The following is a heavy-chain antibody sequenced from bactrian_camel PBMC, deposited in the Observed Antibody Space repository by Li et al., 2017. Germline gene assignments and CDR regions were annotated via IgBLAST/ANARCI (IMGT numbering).Heavy chain of an antibody. CDR3: AAGRFGPPSAYSENWVDY. D-gene: IGHD4*01. V-gene: IGHV3S53*01. CDR2: IDSVGTS. Sequence: HVQLVESGGGSVQAGGPLRLSCVASGYTYRRHCMGWFRQAPGKEREGVAAIDSVGTSRYTGSVKGRFTISKDNVKNTVYLQMDNLKPEDTAIYYCAAGRFGPPSAYSENWVDYWGQGTQVTVS. CDR1: GYTYRRHC. J-gene: IGHJ4*01.